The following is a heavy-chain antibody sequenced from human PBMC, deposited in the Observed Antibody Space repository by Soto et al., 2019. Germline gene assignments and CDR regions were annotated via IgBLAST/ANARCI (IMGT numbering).Heavy chain of an antibody. Sequence: GGSLRLSCAASGFTFSSYGMHWVRQAPGKGLEWVAVISYDGSNKYYADSVKGRFTISRDNSKNTLYLQMNSLRAEDTAVYYCAKEERLVWFGEQPSCDYWGQGTLVTVSS. CDR2: ISYDGSNK. V-gene: IGHV3-30*18. J-gene: IGHJ4*02. D-gene: IGHD3-10*01. CDR1: GFTFSSYG. CDR3: AKEERLVWFGEQPSCDY.